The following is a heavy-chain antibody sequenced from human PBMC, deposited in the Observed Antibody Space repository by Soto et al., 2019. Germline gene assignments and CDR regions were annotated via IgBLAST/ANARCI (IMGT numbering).Heavy chain of an antibody. CDR1: GFTFSSYG. D-gene: IGHD3-3*01. CDR2: IWYDGSNK. J-gene: IGHJ4*02. V-gene: IGHV3-33*01. Sequence: GGSLRLSCAASGFTFSSYGMHWVRQAPGKGLEWVAVIWYDGSNKYYADSVKGRFTISRDNSKNTLYLQMNSLRAEDTAVYYCARDLRQAYYDFWSGYSSGFDYWGQGTLVTVSS. CDR3: ARDLRQAYYDFWSGYSSGFDY.